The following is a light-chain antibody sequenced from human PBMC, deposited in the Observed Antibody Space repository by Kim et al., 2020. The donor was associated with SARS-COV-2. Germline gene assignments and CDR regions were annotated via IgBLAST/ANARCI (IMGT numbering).Light chain of an antibody. CDR1: ENISTY. CDR3: QQYNDWPPGDT. CDR2: GAS. V-gene: IGKV3-15*01. J-gene: IGKJ2*01. Sequence: EIVMTQSPATLSLSPGERATLSCRASENISTYLAWYQQKPGQAPRLLIYGASTRATGIPARFSGSGSGTEFTLTISSLQSEDFAIYYCQQYNDWPPGDTFGQGTKLEI.